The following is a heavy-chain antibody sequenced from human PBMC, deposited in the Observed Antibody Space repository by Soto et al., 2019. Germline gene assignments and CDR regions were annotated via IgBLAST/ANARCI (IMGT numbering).Heavy chain of an antibody. CDR3: ARDQIDYYDSSGYSLDYYYYGMDV. Sequence: ASVKVSCKASGYTFTSYGISWVRQAPGQGLEWMGWISAYNGNTNYAQKLQGRVTMTTDTSTSTAYMELRSLRSDDTAVYYCARDQIDYYDSSGYSLDYYYYGMDVWGKGTTVTVSS. V-gene: IGHV1-18*01. D-gene: IGHD3-22*01. CDR2: ISAYNGNT. CDR1: GYTFTSYG. J-gene: IGHJ6*04.